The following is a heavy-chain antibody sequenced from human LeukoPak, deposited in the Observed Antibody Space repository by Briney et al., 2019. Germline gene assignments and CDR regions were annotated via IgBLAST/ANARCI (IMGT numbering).Heavy chain of an antibody. V-gene: IGHV3-23*01. CDR3: AKGGPRDGYNDFDY. CDR1: GFSFSSYG. D-gene: IGHD5-24*01. Sequence: GGSLRLSCAASGFSFSSYGMTWVRQAPGQGLEWVSALSLSADTTFYADSVKGRFTISRDNSKNMAYLQMNSLRAEDTAVYYCAKGGPRDGYNDFDYWGHGTLVTVSS. CDR2: LSLSADTT. J-gene: IGHJ4*01.